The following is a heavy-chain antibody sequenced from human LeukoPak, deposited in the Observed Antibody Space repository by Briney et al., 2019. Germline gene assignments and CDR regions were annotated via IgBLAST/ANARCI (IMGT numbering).Heavy chain of an antibody. D-gene: IGHD3-10*01. CDR2: ISGSGGST. V-gene: IGHV3-23*01. CDR1: GFTFSSYA. J-gene: IGHJ5*02. Sequence: GGSLRLSCAASGFTFSSYAMSWVRQAPGKGLEWVSAISGSGGSTYYADSVKGRFTISRDNAKDSLYLQMNSLRAEDTAVYYCARPEIWFGEFSWGQGTLVTVSS. CDR3: ARPEIWFGEFS.